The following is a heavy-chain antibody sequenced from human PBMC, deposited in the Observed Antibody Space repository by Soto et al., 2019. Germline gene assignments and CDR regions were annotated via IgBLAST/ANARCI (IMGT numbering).Heavy chain of an antibody. CDR2: IYYSGST. D-gene: IGHD6-13*01. V-gene: IGHV4-59*01. Sequence: SETLSLTCTVSGGSISSYYWSWIRQPPEKGLEWIGYIYYSGSTNYNRSLKSRVTISVDSSKNQFSLKLSSVTAADTAVYYCARAQGGQQLVLYYWGQGTLVTVSS. J-gene: IGHJ4*02. CDR1: GGSISSYY. CDR3: ARAQGGQQLVLYY.